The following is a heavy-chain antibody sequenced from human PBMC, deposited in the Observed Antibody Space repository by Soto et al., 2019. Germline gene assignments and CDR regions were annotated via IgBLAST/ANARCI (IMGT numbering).Heavy chain of an antibody. Sequence: GGSLRLSCAASGFTFSSYAMSWVRQAPGKGLEWVSAISGSGGSTYYADSVKGRFTISRDNSKNTLYLQMNSLRAEDTAVYYCAKVDADFWSGYLPTHYGMDVWGQGTTVTVSS. CDR3: AKVDADFWSGYLPTHYGMDV. CDR2: ISGSGGST. D-gene: IGHD3-3*01. CDR1: GFTFSSYA. V-gene: IGHV3-23*01. J-gene: IGHJ6*02.